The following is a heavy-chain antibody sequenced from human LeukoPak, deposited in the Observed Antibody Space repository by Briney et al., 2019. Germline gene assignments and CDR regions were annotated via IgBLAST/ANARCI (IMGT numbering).Heavy chain of an antibody. CDR3: ARVGVAVAGHVGYLDY. Sequence: SETLSLTCTVSGGSISSGDYYWSWIRQPPGKGLEWIGYIYYSGSTYYNPSLKSRVTISVDTSKNQFSLKLSSVTAADTAVYYCARVGVAVAGHVGYLDYCGQGTLVTVSS. D-gene: IGHD6-19*01. V-gene: IGHV4-30-4*01. CDR1: GGSISSGDYY. J-gene: IGHJ4*02. CDR2: IYYSGST.